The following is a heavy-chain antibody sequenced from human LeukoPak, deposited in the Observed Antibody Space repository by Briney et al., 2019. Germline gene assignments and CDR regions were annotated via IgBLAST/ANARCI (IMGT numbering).Heavy chain of an antibody. Sequence: ASVKVSCKASGYAFTSYYMHWVRQAPGQGLEWMGIINPSGGSTSYAQKFQGRVTMTRDTSTSTVYRELSSLRSEDTAMYYCARGDSSYYWFDPWGQGTLVTVFS. CDR1: GYAFTSYY. D-gene: IGHD6-6*01. J-gene: IGHJ5*02. CDR3: ARGDSSYYWFDP. CDR2: INPSGGST. V-gene: IGHV1-46*01.